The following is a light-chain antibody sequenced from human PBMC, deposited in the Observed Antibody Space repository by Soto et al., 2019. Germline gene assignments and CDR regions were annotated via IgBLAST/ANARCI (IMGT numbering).Light chain of an antibody. Sequence: EIVLTQSPGTLSLSPGERATLSCWASQSVSINYLAWYQQKPGQTPRLLIYGASSRATGIPDRFSGSGSETDFTFTISRLEPEDFAVYYCQQYGTSPWTFGQGTKVEIK. CDR1: QSVSINY. CDR3: QQYGTSPWT. CDR2: GAS. J-gene: IGKJ1*01. V-gene: IGKV3-20*01.